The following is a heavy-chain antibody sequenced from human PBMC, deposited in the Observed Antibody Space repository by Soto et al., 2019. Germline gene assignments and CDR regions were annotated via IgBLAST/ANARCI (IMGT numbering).Heavy chain of an antibody. CDR2: ISTSSSYT. J-gene: IGHJ4*02. CDR3: ARVNAGYSSSRDY. CDR1: GFSFSDYY. D-gene: IGHD6-13*01. V-gene: IGHV3-11*05. Sequence: QVQLAESGGGLVKPGGSLRLSCAASGFSFSDYYMSWIRQAPGKGLEWVSYISTSSSYTDYADFVKGRFTISRDNAKNSLYLQMNGLGAEHTAVYYCARVNAGYSSSRDYWGQGTLVTVSS.